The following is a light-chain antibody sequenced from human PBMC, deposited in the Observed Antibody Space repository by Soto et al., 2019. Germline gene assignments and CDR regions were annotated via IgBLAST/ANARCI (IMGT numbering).Light chain of an antibody. CDR3: QQYNTSWT. Sequence: DIQMTQSPSTLSASVGDRVTITCRASQTISSWLAWYQQKPGKAPKLLIYDVSTLGSGVPLRFSGSGSGTDFTLTISSLHPDDFATYYCQQYNTSWTFGQGTKVEIK. J-gene: IGKJ1*01. CDR2: DVS. CDR1: QTISSW. V-gene: IGKV1-5*01.